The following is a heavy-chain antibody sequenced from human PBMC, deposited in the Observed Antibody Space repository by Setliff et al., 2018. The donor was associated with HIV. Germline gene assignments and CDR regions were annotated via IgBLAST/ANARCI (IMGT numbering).Heavy chain of an antibody. Sequence: GGSLRLSCAASGFTFSSFDMNWVRQAPGKGLDWVSYMSGSGTTIYYADSVKGRFTISRDNAKNSLYLQMDSLRAEDTAVYYCARGGSYYYDTSGFLDYWGPGTQVTAPQ. V-gene: IGHV3-48*03. CDR3: ARGGSYYYDTSGFLDY. CDR2: MSGSGTTI. D-gene: IGHD3-22*01. J-gene: IGHJ4*02. CDR1: GFTFSSFD.